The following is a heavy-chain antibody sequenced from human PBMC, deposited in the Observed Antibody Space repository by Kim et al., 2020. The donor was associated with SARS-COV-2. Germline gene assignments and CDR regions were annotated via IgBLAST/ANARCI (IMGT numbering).Heavy chain of an antibody. CDR1: GFTFSSYS. D-gene: IGHD6-13*01. V-gene: IGHV3-21*01. CDR3: ARQLVRARAGASAHYYYGVDV. CDR2: ISSSSSYI. J-gene: IGHJ6*02. Sequence: GESLKISCAASGFTFSSYSMNWVPQAPGKGLEWVSSISSSSSYIYYADSVKGRFTISRDNAKNSLYLQMNSLRAEDTAVYYCARQLVRARAGASAHYYYGVDVWGQGTTVTVSS.